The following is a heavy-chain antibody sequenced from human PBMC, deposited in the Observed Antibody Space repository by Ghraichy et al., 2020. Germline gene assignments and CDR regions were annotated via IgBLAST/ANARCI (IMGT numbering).Heavy chain of an antibody. CDR2: ISFDGSDK. CDR1: GFTFSSYA. CDR3: VRDRPTKITMVRGMMSDDWFFDL. J-gene: IGHJ2*01. V-gene: IGHV3-30*04. Sequence: GGSLRLSCAASGFTFSSYAMHWVRQAPGKRLEWVALISFDGSDKYYADSVKGRFTISRDNSKNTLYLQMNGLRIEDMALYYCVRDRPTKITMVRGMMSDDWFFDLWGRGTLVTVSS. D-gene: IGHD3-10*01.